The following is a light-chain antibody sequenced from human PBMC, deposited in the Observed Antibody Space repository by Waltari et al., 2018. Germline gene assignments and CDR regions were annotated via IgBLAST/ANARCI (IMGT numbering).Light chain of an antibody. V-gene: IGKV4-1*01. Sequence: DTVMTQSPDSLAVSLGERATINCKSSQSVLYSSNNKNYLAWYKQKPGQPPKLLIYWASTRESGVPDRFSGSGSGTDFTLTISSLQAEDVAVYYCQQYYNIPWTFGQGTKVEIK. CDR1: QSVLYSSNNKNY. CDR2: WAS. J-gene: IGKJ1*01. CDR3: QQYYNIPWT.